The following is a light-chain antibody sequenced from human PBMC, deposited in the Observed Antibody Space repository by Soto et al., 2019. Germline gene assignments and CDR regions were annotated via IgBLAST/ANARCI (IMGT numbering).Light chain of an antibody. CDR1: SSDVGGYNS. CDR2: EVT. J-gene: IGLJ1*01. V-gene: IGLV2-14*01. Sequence: QSVLTQPASVSGSPGQSITISCTGTSSDVGGYNSVSWYQQHPGKAPKLVIYEVTNRPSGISNRFSGSKSGNTASLTISGLKAEDEADYYCSSYTSSSTRVFGTGTKLTVL. CDR3: SSYTSSSTRV.